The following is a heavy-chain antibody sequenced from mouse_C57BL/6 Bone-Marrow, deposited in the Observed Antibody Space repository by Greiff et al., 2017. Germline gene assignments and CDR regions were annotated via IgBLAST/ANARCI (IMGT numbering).Heavy chain of an antibody. V-gene: IGHV1-50*01. CDR3: ARFGYYEAY. Sequence: QVQLQQPGAELVKPGASVKLSCKASGYTFTSYWMQWVKQRPGQGLEWIGEIDPSDSYTNYNQKFKGKATLTVDTSSSTAYMQLISLTSEDSAVYYCARFGYYEAYWGQGTLVTVSA. CDR2: IDPSDSYT. D-gene: IGHD2-3*01. J-gene: IGHJ3*01. CDR1: GYTFTSYW.